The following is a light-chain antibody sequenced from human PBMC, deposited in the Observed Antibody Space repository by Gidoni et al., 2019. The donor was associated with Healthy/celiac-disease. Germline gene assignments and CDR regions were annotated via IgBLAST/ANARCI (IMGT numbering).Light chain of an antibody. V-gene: IGKV4-1*01. CDR3: QQYYSTPPSLT. CDR1: QSVLYSSNNKNY. J-gene: IGKJ4*01. CDR2: WAS. Sequence: DIVMTQSPDSLAVSLGERATINCKSSQSVLYSSNNKNYLAWYQQKPGQPPKLLIYWASTRESGVPDRFRGSGSGTDFTLTISSLQAEDVAVYYCQQYYSTPPSLTFGGGTKVEIK.